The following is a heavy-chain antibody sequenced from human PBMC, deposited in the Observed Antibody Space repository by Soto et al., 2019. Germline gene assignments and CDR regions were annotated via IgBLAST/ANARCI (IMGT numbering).Heavy chain of an antibody. J-gene: IGHJ6*02. D-gene: IGHD2-15*01. CDR3: ARESPLDIVVVVAATHARYYGMDV. CDR1: GGTFSSYA. CDR2: IISIFGTA. V-gene: IGHV1-69*06. Sequence: SVKVSCKASGGTFSSYAISWVRQAPGQGLEWMGGIISIFGTANYAQKFQGRVTITADKSTSTAYMELSSLRSEDTAVYYCARESPLDIVVVVAATHARYYGMDVWGQGTTVTVSS.